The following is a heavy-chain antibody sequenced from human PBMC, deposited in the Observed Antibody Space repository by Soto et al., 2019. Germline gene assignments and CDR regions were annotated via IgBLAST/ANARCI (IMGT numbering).Heavy chain of an antibody. D-gene: IGHD2-2*02. CDR2: FYTGRSK. Sequence: GGSLRRSCAASGLSVTNNCMSCVRQRPGKGLEGVSFFYTGRSKYYETSVEGRFTISRDDSKNTIYFQMNRMRAEDTAVYYCVASSSSYHFAYWAHGTMVTVSS. V-gene: IGHV3-53*01. CDR3: VASSSSYHFAY. CDR1: GLSVTNNC. J-gene: IGHJ4*01.